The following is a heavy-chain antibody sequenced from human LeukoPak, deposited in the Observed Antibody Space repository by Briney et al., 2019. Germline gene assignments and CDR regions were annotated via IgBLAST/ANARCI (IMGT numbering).Heavy chain of an antibody. D-gene: IGHD3-3*01. Sequence: ASVKVSCKASGGTFSSYAISWVRQAPGQGLEWMGIINPSGGSTSYAQKFQGRVTMTRDTSTSTVYMELSSLRSEDTAVYYCAREFTIFGVVTATFDYWGQGTLVTVSS. CDR1: GGTFSSYA. CDR3: AREFTIFGVVTATFDY. CDR2: INPSGGST. J-gene: IGHJ4*02. V-gene: IGHV1-46*01.